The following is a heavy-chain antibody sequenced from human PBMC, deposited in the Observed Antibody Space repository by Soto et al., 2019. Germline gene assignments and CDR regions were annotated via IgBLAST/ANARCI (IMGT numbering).Heavy chain of an antibody. CDR3: AKKSLGSITLPALYYFDY. V-gene: IGHV3-23*01. CDR2: ISGGGDAT. D-gene: IGHD1-20*01. CDR1: GFTFGSYA. Sequence: EVQLLESGGGLVQPGGSLRLSCAASGFTFGSYALSWVRQAPGKGLEWVSVISGGGDATYYPDSVKGRFTTSREHSKNTVYLQMNRLRALDTAVYYCAKKSLGSITLPALYYFDYWGQGTLVTVSS. J-gene: IGHJ4*02.